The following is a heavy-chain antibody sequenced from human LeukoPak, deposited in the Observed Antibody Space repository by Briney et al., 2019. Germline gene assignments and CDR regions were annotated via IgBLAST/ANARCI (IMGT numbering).Heavy chain of an antibody. CDR1: GFTFDDYG. V-gene: IGHV3-20*04. CDR3: AELGITMIGGV. D-gene: IGHD3-10*02. Sequence: GGSLRLSCAASGFTFDDYGMSWVRQAPGKGLEGVSGINWNGGSTDYADSVKGRFTISRDNAKKSLYLQMNSLRAEDTAVYYCAELGITMIGGVWGKGTTVTISS. CDR2: INWNGGST. J-gene: IGHJ6*04.